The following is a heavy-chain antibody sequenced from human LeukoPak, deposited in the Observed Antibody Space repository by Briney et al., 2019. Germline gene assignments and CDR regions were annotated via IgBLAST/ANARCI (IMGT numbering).Heavy chain of an antibody. Sequence: GGSLRDSCKASGFTLSRYWVSWVRQTPEKGLEWVANIKQDGSEKVYVDSVKGRFTISRDNAKSSLYLQMSGLRAEDTAVYYCASDHYSSSWCYGMVVWGQRTTVTVSS. CDR2: IKQDGSEK. CDR1: GFTLSRYW. V-gene: IGHV3-7*05. J-gene: IGHJ6*01. CDR3: ASDHYSSSWCYGMVV. D-gene: IGHD6-13*01.